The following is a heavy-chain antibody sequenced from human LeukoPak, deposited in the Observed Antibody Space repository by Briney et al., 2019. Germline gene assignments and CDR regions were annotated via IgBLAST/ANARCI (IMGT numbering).Heavy chain of an antibody. CDR1: GLTFNSYA. V-gene: IGHV3-23*01. CDR3: AKYRRWNGGYDY. CDR2: ISGSGGST. J-gene: IGHJ4*02. D-gene: IGHD1-1*01. Sequence: GRSLRPSCAASGLTFNSYAMSWARQAPGEWREWVSAISGSGGSTYYADSVKGRFTISRDNYKNTLYLQMNSLKAEDTAVYYCAKYRRWNGGYDYWGQGTLVTVSS.